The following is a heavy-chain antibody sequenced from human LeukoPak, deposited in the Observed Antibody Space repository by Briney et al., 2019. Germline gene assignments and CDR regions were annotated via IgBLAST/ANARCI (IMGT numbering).Heavy chain of an antibody. CDR3: ASPLRYSGSYQSVDC. Sequence: SVKVSCKASGGTFSSYAISWVRQAPGQGLEWMGRIIPILGIANYAQKFQGRVTITADKSTSTAYMELSSLRSEDTAVYYCASPLRYSGSYQSVDCWGQGTLVTVSS. D-gene: IGHD1-26*01. V-gene: IGHV1-69*04. CDR2: IIPILGIA. J-gene: IGHJ4*02. CDR1: GGTFSSYA.